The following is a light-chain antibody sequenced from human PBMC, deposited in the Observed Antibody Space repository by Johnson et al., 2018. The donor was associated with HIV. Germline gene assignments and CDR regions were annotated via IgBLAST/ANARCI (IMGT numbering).Light chain of an antibody. V-gene: IGLV1-51*02. J-gene: IGLJ1*01. CDR1: SSNIGNFY. CDR3: GTWDSSLNTEV. CDR2: KTN. Sequence: SVLTQPPSVSAAPGQRVTISCSGSSSNIGNFYVSWYQQLPETAPKLLIYKTNDRPSGIPDRFSGSKSGTSATLDITGPPTGDEADYYCGTWDSSLNTEVFGTGTKVTVL.